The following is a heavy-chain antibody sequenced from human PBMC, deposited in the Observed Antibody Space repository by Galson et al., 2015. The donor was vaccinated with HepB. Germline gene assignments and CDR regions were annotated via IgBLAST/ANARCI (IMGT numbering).Heavy chain of an antibody. D-gene: IGHD6-13*01. J-gene: IGHJ5*02. CDR1: GYTLTELS. V-gene: IGHV1-24*01. CDR2: FDPEDGET. CDR3: AIPHIAAAGFDPPYWFDP. Sequence: CKVSGYTLTELSMHWVRQAPGKGLEWMGGFDPEDGETIYAQKFQGRVTMTEDTSTDTAYMELSSLRSEDTAVYYCAIPHIAAAGFDPPYWFDPWGQGTLVTVSS.